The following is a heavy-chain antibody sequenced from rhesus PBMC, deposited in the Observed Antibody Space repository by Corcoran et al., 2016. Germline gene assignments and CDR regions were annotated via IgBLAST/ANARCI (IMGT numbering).Heavy chain of an antibody. V-gene: IGHV4-147*01. J-gene: IGHJ6*01. Sequence: QVQLQESGPGLVKPSETLSLTCAVSGGSISRNYWNWILQPPGKGLEWIGRLYGGSGSTSYNPSRTSRVTMSTDTSKNQFSLKLSSVTAADTAVYYCASAYGLDSWGQGVVVTVSS. CDR2: LYGGSGST. CDR3: ASAYGLDS. CDR1: GGSISRNY.